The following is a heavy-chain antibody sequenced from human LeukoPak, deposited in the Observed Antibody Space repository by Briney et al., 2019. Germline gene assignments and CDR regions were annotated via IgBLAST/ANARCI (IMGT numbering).Heavy chain of an antibody. D-gene: IGHD6-19*01. J-gene: IGHJ3*02. CDR1: GFTVSSNY. CDR2: IYSGGST. V-gene: IGHV3-53*01. CDR3: ATSAVAGSGDAFDI. Sequence: PGGSLRLSCAASGFTVSSNYMSWVRQAPGKGLEWVSVIYSGGSTYYADSVKGRFTISRDNSKNTLYLQMNSLRAEDTAVYYCATSAVAGSGDAFDIWGQGTMVTVSS.